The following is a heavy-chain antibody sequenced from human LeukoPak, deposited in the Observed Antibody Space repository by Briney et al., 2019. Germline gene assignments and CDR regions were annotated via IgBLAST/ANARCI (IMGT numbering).Heavy chain of an antibody. Sequence: ASVKVSCKASGDTFTSYGISWVRQAPGQGLEWMGWVSAYNGNTNYAQKLQGRVTMPTDTSTSTAYMELRSLRSDDTAVYYCARADDYSLLYYFDYWGQGTLVTVSS. J-gene: IGHJ4*02. CDR2: VSAYNGNT. D-gene: IGHD4-11*01. CDR1: GDTFTSYG. V-gene: IGHV1-18*01. CDR3: ARADDYSLLYYFDY.